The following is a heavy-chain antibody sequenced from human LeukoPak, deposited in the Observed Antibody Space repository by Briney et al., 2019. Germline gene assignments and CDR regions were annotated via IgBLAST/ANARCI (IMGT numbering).Heavy chain of an antibody. J-gene: IGHJ3*02. Sequence: GGSLRLSCAASGFTFSSYSMNWVRQAPGKGLEWVSSISSSSYIYYADSVKGRFTISRDNAKNSLYLQMNSLRAEDTAVYYCAREESTSWYGVPSAFDIWGQGTMVTVSS. D-gene: IGHD6-13*01. CDR1: GFTFSSYS. CDR2: ISSSSYI. V-gene: IGHV3-21*01. CDR3: AREESTSWYGVPSAFDI.